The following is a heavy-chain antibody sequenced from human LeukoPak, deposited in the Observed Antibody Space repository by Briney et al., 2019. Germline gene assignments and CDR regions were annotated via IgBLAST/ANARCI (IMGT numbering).Heavy chain of an antibody. CDR1: GGTFSSYA. J-gene: IGHJ5*02. CDR3: ARNAEQLDPEFLLALEDNWFDP. Sequence: SVKVSCKASGGTFSSYAISWVRQAPGQGLEWMGGIIPIFGTANYAQKFQGRVTITADKSTSTAYMELSSLRSEDTAVYYCARNAEQLDPEFLLALEDNWFDPWGQGTLVTVSS. D-gene: IGHD6-6*01. V-gene: IGHV1-69*06. CDR2: IIPIFGTA.